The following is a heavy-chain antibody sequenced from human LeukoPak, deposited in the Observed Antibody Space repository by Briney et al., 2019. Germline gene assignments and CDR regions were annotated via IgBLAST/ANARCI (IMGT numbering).Heavy chain of an antibody. CDR3: AGGGGYLYY. V-gene: IGHV4-59*08. J-gene: IGHJ4*02. D-gene: IGHD3-22*01. CDR2: IYYSGST. CDR1: GVSISSYY. Sequence: SETLSLTCTVSGVSISSYYWSWIRQPPGKGLEWIGYIYYSGSTNYNPSLKSRVTISVDTSKNQFSLKLSSVTAADTAVYFCAGGGGYLYYWGQGTLVTVSS.